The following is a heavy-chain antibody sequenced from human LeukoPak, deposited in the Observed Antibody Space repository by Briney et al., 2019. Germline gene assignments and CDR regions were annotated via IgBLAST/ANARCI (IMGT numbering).Heavy chain of an antibody. CDR3: ARASDGFWSGYLDY. Sequence: SETLSLTCTVSGGSISSYYWSWIRQPPGKGLEWIGYIYYSGSTNYNPSLKSRVTISVDTSKNQFSLKLSSVTAADTAVYYCARASDGFWSGYLDYWGQGTLVTVSS. D-gene: IGHD3-3*01. CDR2: IYYSGST. CDR1: GGSISSYY. J-gene: IGHJ4*02. V-gene: IGHV4-59*01.